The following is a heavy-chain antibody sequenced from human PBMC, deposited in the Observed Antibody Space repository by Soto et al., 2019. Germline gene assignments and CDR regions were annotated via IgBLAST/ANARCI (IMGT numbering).Heavy chain of an antibody. D-gene: IGHD4-4*01. CDR2: ISDDGANP. Sequence: QVQVVESGGGVVRPGKSLRLSCAASGVTFSRYGVHWVRQSPGKGLEWVAVISDDGANPFYADSVKGRFTISRDNSKNTLFLQMNSLGAEDTAVYYCAKDSNKYSSSLRGRYFDYWGQGIGVTVSS. V-gene: IGHV3-30*18. CDR3: AKDSNKYSSSLRGRYFDY. J-gene: IGHJ4*02. CDR1: GVTFSRYG.